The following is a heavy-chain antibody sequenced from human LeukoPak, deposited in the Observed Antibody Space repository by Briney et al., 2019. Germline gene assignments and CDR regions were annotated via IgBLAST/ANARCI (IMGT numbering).Heavy chain of an antibody. V-gene: IGHV4-59*08. CDR2: IHYSGST. J-gene: IGHJ4*02. Sequence: SETLSLTCTVSGGSISSYYWSWIRQPPGEGLEWIGHIHYSGSTNYNPSLKSRVTISVDTSKNQFSPKLSSVTAADTAVYYCARQGQYQLLPFDNWGQGTLVTVSS. CDR3: ARQGQYQLLPFDN. CDR1: GGSISSYY. D-gene: IGHD2-2*01.